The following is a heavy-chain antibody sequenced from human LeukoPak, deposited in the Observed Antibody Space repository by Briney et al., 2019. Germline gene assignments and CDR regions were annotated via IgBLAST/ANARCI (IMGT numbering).Heavy chain of an antibody. V-gene: IGHV4-59*12. CDR3: ARGAVMWSGYYRGYYFDY. CDR2: TYYTGST. Sequence: PSETLSLTCTVSNGSISNYYWNWIRQAPGKGLEWIGYTYYTGSTNKNPSLKSRVTISVDTSKNQFSLKLSSVTAADTAVYYCARGAVMWSGYYRGYYFDYWGQGTLVTVSS. CDR1: NGSISNYY. D-gene: IGHD3-3*01. J-gene: IGHJ4*02.